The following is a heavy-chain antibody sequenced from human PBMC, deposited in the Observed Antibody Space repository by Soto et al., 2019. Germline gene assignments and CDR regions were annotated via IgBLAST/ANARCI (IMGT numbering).Heavy chain of an antibody. CDR3: AKVSSSWYAGFFDL. D-gene: IGHD6-13*01. CDR2: MSYDGSKK. V-gene: IGHV3-30*18. CDR1: GFTFRSYK. Sequence: GGSLRLSCEASGFTFRSYKMNWVRQAPGKGLEWVAFMSYDGSKKYYADSVKGRFTISRDNSMNTLYLQMNTLRAEDTALYYCAKVSSSWYAGFFDLWGQGTLVTVSS. J-gene: IGHJ4*02.